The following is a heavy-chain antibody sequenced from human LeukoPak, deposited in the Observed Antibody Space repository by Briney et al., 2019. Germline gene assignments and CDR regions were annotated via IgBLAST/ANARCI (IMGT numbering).Heavy chain of an antibody. CDR2: IYITGST. CDR3: ARLKYYDSTGYSPGYYMDV. Sequence: SETLSLTCSVAGGSIINYYWSWIRQSAGTGLEWVGRIYITGSTTYNPPLQSRLSMSVDTSKNQFSLRLRSVSAADTAVYYCARLKYYDSTGYSPGYYMDVWGKGITVTVSS. V-gene: IGHV4-4*07. CDR1: GGSIINYY. D-gene: IGHD3-22*01. J-gene: IGHJ6*03.